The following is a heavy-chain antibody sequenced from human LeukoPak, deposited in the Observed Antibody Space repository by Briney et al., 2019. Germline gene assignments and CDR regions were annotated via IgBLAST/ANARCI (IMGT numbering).Heavy chain of an antibody. CDR3: ASSNYDFWSGYSRSFDY. CDR1: GFTFSSYS. D-gene: IGHD3-3*01. Sequence: GGSLRLSCAASGFTFSSYSMNWVRRAPGKGLEWVSSISSSSSYIYYADSVKGRFTISRDNAKNSLYLQMNSLRAEDTAVYYCASSNYDFWSGYSRSFDYWGQGTLVTVSS. CDR2: ISSSSSYI. V-gene: IGHV3-21*01. J-gene: IGHJ4*02.